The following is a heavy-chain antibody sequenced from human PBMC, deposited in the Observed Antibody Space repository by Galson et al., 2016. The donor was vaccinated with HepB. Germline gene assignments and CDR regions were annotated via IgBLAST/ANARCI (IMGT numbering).Heavy chain of an antibody. D-gene: IGHD1-26*01. CDR2: IDWDDDK. Sequence: PALVKPTQTLTLTCTFSGFSLTTSGLCVTWIRQPPGKALEWLARIDWDDDKYYSTSLKTRLTCSKDIAKNQVVLTMTNMDPVDTATYYCARIKGIVGPTGNYYYGLDVWGQGTTVTVSS. CDR1: GFSLTTSGLC. J-gene: IGHJ6*02. CDR3: ARIKGIVGPTGNYYYGLDV. V-gene: IGHV2-70*11.